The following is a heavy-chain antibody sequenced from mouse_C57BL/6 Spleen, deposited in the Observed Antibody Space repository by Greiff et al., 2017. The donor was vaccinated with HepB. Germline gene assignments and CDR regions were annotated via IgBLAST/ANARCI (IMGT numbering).Heavy chain of an antibody. Sequence: QVQLQQSGAELVRPGASVTLSCKASGYTFTDYEMHWVKQTPVHGLEWIGAIDPETGGTAYNQKFKGKAILTADKSSSTAYMELRSLTSEDSAVYYCTTTGGNYYGWFAYWGQGTLVTVSA. J-gene: IGHJ3*01. CDR3: TTTGGNYYGWFAY. CDR2: IDPETGGT. V-gene: IGHV1-15*01. D-gene: IGHD1-1*01. CDR1: GYTFTDYE.